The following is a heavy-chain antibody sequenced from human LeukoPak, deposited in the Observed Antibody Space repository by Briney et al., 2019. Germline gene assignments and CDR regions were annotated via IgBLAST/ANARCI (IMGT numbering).Heavy chain of an antibody. D-gene: IGHD5-12*01. V-gene: IGHV3-30*02. Sequence: PGGSLRLSCAASGFTFSSYGMHWVRQAPGKGLEWVAFIRYDGSNKYYADSVKSRFTISRDNSKNTLYLQMNSLRAEDTAVYYCAKDRGYDIQGIFDYWGQGTLVTVSS. CDR3: AKDRGYDIQGIFDY. J-gene: IGHJ4*02. CDR2: IRYDGSNK. CDR1: GFTFSSYG.